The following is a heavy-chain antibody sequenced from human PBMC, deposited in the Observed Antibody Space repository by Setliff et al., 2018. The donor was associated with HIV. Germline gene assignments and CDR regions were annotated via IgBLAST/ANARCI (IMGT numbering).Heavy chain of an antibody. CDR3: ARDIVGSRYFQH. D-gene: IGHD3-16*02. J-gene: IGHJ1*01. Sequence: PSETLSLTCTVSGGSFRSSRYYWGWIRQPPGKGLAWVSIIYSGSGGSAHYAASVKGRFTISRDDSQNTAYLQMNSLRAEDTAIYYCARDIVGSRYFQHWGQGTLVTVSS. V-gene: IGHV3-66*01. CDR2: IYSGSGGSA. CDR1: GGSFRSSRYY.